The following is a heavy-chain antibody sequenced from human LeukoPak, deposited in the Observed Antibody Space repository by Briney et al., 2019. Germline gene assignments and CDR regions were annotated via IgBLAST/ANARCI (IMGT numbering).Heavy chain of an antibody. CDR3: ARAYSSSWYYFDY. CDR2: IYYSGST. CDR1: GGSVSSGSYY. V-gene: IGHV4-61*01. D-gene: IGHD6-13*01. J-gene: IGHJ4*02. Sequence: SETLSLTCTVSGGSVSSGSYYWSWIRQPPGKGLEWIGDIYYSGSTNYNPSLKSRVTISVDTSKNQFSLKLTSVTAADTAVYYCARAYSSSWYYFDYWGQGTLVTVSS.